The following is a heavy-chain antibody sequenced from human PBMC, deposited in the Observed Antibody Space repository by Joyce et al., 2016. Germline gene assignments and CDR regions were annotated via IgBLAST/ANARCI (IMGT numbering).Heavy chain of an antibody. V-gene: IGHV4-39*01. J-gene: IGHJ5*02. CDR1: GASISTTTFS. Sequence: QLQLQESGPGLVKPSETLSLTCSVSGASISTTTFSWGWIRPPPGRGLEWIGSISYTGIAYYIPSLKSRVTISVDMAKNQFSLNLISVTAADTAVYYCARHVEYDYWSGYYGWFDPWGQGTLVTVSS. D-gene: IGHD3/OR15-3a*01. CDR2: ISYTGIA. CDR3: ARHVEYDYWSGYYGWFDP.